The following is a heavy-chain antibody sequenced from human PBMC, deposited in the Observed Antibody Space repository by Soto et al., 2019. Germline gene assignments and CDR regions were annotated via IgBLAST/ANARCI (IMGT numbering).Heavy chain of an antibody. CDR2: ISYDGSDK. J-gene: IGHJ4*02. Sequence: QVQLVESGGGVVQPGRSLRLSCAASGFTFSSYGMHWVSQAPGKGLEWVALISYDGSDKYYADSVKGRFTISRDNSKNTLYLQMNSLRVEDTAVYYCGAGQYFSDYWGQGNLVTVSS. CDR1: GFTFSSYG. V-gene: IGHV3-30*03. D-gene: IGHD6-13*01. CDR3: GAGQYFSDY.